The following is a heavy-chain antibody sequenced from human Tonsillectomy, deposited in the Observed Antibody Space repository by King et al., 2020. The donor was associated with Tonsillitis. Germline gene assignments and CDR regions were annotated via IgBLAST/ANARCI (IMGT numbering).Heavy chain of an antibody. V-gene: IGHV3-23*04. Sequence: VQLVESGGGLVQPGGSLRLSCAASGFTFSGYAMTWVRQAPGKGLEWVSAINSDGGRTSYADSVKGRFTISRDNSKNTLYLQMNSLRAEDTAVYYCAKGGRWEDYYYYGMDVWGQGPRSPSP. J-gene: IGHJ6*02. D-gene: IGHD1-26*01. CDR1: GFTFSGYA. CDR3: AKGGRWEDYYYYGMDV. CDR2: INSDGGRT.